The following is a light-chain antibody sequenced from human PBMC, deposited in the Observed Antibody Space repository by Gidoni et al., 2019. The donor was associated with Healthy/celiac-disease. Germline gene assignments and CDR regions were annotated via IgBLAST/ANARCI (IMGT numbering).Light chain of an antibody. V-gene: IGLV3-1*01. Sequence: SYERTKPPSVSVSPGQTASITCSGDKLGEKYACWYQQKPGQSPVLVIYQDSKRPSGIPERFSGSNSGNTATLTISGTQAMDEADYYCQAWDSSTWVFGGGTKLTVL. CDR3: QAWDSSTWV. J-gene: IGLJ3*02. CDR1: KLGEKY. CDR2: QDS.